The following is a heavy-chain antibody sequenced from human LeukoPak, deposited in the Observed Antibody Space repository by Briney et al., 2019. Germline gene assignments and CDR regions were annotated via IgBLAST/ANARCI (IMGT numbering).Heavy chain of an antibody. V-gene: IGHV1-69*05. J-gene: IGHJ4*02. Sequence: SVKVSCKASGYTFTSYGISWVRQAPGQGLEWMGGIIPIFGTANYAQKFQGRVTITTDESTSTAYMELSSLRSEDTAVYYCARTGDYYDSSGYYYFDYWGQGTLVTVSS. CDR1: GYTFTSYG. D-gene: IGHD3-22*01. CDR2: IIPIFGTA. CDR3: ARTGDYYDSSGYYYFDY.